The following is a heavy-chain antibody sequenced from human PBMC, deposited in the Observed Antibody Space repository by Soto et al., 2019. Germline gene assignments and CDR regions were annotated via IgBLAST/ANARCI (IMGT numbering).Heavy chain of an antibody. CDR2: MNPNSGNT. CDR3: ARGHYVWGSYRPMDV. Sequence: QVQLVQSGAEVKKPGASVKVSCKASGYTFTSYDINWVRQATGHGLEWMGWMNPNSGNTGYAQKFQGRVTITRNTSISTAYMELCSVRSEDTAVYYCARGHYVWGSYRPMDVWGQGTTVTVSS. V-gene: IGHV1-8*01. D-gene: IGHD3-16*02. CDR1: GYTFTSYD. J-gene: IGHJ6*02.